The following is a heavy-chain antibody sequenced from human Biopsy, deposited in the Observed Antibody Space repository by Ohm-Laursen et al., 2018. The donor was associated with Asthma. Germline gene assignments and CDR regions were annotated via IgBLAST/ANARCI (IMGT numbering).Heavy chain of an antibody. CDR2: ISYDGSSI. J-gene: IGHJ4*02. CDR3: AREGVAGTHIED. CDR1: RFTYE. V-gene: IGHV3-30-3*01. D-gene: IGHD6-19*01. Sequence: SLRLSCTAPRFTYEMHWVRQAPGKGLEWVAVISYDGSSIYYADSVTGRFTISRDNSKNTLSLQMNSLTAEDTAVYYCAREGVAGTHIEDWGQGTLVTVSS.